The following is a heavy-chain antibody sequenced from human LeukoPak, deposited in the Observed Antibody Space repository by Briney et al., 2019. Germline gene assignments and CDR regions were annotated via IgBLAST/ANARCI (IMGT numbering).Heavy chain of an antibody. CDR1: GGSFSGYY. J-gene: IGHJ4*02. CDR3: ERVRRPKYYDILTGYYTVFDY. CDR2: INHSGST. V-gene: IGHV4-34*01. D-gene: IGHD3-9*01. Sequence: SETLSLTCAVYGGSFSGYYWSWIRQPPGKGLEWMGEINHSGSTNYNPSLKSRVTISVDTTKNQFSLKLSSVTAADTAVYYCERVRRPKYYDILTGYYTVFDYWGQGTLVTVS.